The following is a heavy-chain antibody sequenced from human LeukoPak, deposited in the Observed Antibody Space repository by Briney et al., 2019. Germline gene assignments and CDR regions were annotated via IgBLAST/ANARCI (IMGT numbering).Heavy chain of an antibody. D-gene: IGHD3-9*01. J-gene: IGHJ4*02. CDR1: SYSISSGYY. CDR2: INHSGIT. CDR3: GRDRPTGYYDY. Sequence: SETLSLTCTVSSYSISSGYYWGWIRQSPGKGMEWIASINHSGITYYNPSLKSRVTISVDTSKNQFSLKLTSVTAADTAVYYCGRDRPTGYYDYWGQGILVTVSS. V-gene: IGHV4-38-2*02.